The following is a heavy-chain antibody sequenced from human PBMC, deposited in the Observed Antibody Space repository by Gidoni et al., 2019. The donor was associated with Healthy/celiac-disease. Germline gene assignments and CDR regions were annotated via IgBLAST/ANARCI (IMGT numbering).Heavy chain of an antibody. Sequence: EVQLVESGGGLVQPGGSLRLSCAASGFTFSRYSMNWVRQAPGKGLEWVSYISSSSSTIYYADSVKGRFTISRDNAKNSLYLQMNSLRDEDTAVYYCARDYEGITIFGVVILRFDYWGQGTLVTVSS. CDR1: GFTFSRYS. D-gene: IGHD3-3*01. V-gene: IGHV3-48*02. CDR2: ISSSSSTI. J-gene: IGHJ4*02. CDR3: ARDYEGITIFGVVILRFDY.